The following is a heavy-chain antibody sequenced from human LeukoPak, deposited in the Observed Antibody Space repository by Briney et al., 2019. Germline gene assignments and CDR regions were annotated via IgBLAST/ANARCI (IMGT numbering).Heavy chain of an antibody. CDR2: ISAYNGNT. Sequence: ASVKVSCKASGYTFTSHGISWVRQAPGQGLEWMGWISAYNGNTNYAQKLQGRVTMTTDTSTSTAYMELRSLRSDDTAVYYCARSVDIVATIRSFDYWGQGTLVTVSS. CDR1: GYTFTSHG. V-gene: IGHV1-18*01. J-gene: IGHJ4*02. D-gene: IGHD5-12*01. CDR3: ARSVDIVATIRSFDY.